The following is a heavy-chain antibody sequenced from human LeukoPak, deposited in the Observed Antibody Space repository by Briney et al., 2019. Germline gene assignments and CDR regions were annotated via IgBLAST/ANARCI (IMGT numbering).Heavy chain of an antibody. Sequence: GGSLRLSCAASGFTFSSYAMHWVRQAPGKGLEWVAVISYDGSNKYYTDSVKGRFTISRDNSKNTLYLQMNSLRAEDTAVYYCAKDQDGGSYYEGQGTLVTVSS. J-gene: IGHJ4*02. V-gene: IGHV3-30-3*01. CDR1: GFTFSSYA. D-gene: IGHD1-26*01. CDR3: AKDQDGGSYY. CDR2: ISYDGSNK.